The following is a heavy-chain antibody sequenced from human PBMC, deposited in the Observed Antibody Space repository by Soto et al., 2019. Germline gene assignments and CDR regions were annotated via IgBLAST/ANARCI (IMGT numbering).Heavy chain of an antibody. CDR1: GFSFTGYY. CDR3: AKDITRQLAYWLDP. CDR2: INAHSGGT. Sequence: ASVKVSCKASGFSFTGYYIHWLRQAPGQGLEWMGWINAHSGGTEYAQKFQGRVTLTRDTSISTAYMTLSSLRSDDTAIYYCAKDITRQLAYWLDPWGQGTKVTVYS. D-gene: IGHD6-6*01. J-gene: IGHJ5*02. V-gene: IGHV1-2*02.